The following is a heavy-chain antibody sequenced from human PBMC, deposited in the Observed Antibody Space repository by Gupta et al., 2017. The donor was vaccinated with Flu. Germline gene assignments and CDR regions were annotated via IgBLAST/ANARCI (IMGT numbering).Heavy chain of an antibody. CDR2: VSYDGSIK. J-gene: IGHJ6*03. D-gene: IGHD1-1*01. Sequence: QEQVMESGGGVVQPGRSLRLSCSASGSFFTYYLIQWVRQAPGKGLEGVASVSYDGSIKTYSDSVRGRFTISRDSARTTVALQMNSLRLEDTAVHYWAVERHPGRRVSYSMDVWGHGTTVTVS. V-gene: IGHV3-30*03. CDR1: GSFFTYYL. CDR3: AVERHPGRRVSYSMDV.